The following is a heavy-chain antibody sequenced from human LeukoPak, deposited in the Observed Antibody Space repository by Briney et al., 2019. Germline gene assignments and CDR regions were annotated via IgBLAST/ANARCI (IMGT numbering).Heavy chain of an antibody. CDR2: IWYDGSNK. J-gene: IGHJ6*02. V-gene: IGHV3-33*01. Sequence: PVRSRRLSCAASGLTFSSYGMHWVRQAPGKGLEWVAVIWYDGSNKYYADSVKGRFTFSRDNSKNTLYLQMNSLRAEDTAVYYCARDLAAADQPPFRYYYYGMDVWGQGTTVTVSS. CDR1: GLTFSSYG. D-gene: IGHD6-13*01. CDR3: ARDLAAADQPPFRYYYYGMDV.